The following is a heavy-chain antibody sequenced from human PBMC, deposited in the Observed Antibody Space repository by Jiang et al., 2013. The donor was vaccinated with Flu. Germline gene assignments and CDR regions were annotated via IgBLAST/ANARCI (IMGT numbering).Heavy chain of an antibody. D-gene: IGHD2-2*01. V-gene: IGHV2-5*02. CDR2: FIGMMI. Sequence: SGFSLSTSGVGVGWIRPAPTERPWSGLHSFIGMMISATAPSLKSRLTITKDTSKNQVVLTMTNMDPVDTATYYCAHSSTNCYGCSVYWGQGTLVTVSS. CDR3: AHSSTNCYGCSVY. J-gene: IGHJ4*02. CDR1: GFSLSTSGVG.